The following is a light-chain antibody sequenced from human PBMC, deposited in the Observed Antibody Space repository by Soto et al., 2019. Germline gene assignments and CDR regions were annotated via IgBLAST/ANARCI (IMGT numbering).Light chain of an antibody. CDR1: MSNIGAGFD. CDR2: ANT. Sequence: QSVLTQPPSVSGAPGQRVTLSCTGNMSNIGAGFDVHWYQQFPGAAPKLLIHANTKRPSGVPDRFSGSKSGTSASLAITGLQAEDEADYHCQSYHTSLSGWVFGGGTKLTVL. V-gene: IGLV1-40*01. J-gene: IGLJ3*02. CDR3: QSYHTSLSGWV.